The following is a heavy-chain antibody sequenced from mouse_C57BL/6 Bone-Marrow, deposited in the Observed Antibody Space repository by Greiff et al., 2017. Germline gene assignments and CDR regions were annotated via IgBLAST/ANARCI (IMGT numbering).Heavy chain of an antibody. Sequence: QVQLQQPGAELVKPGASVKMSCKASGYTFTSYWITWVKQRPGQGLEWIGDIYPGSGSTNYNEKFKSKATLTVDTSSSTAYMQLSSLTSEDSAVYYYASLYFGSSYVDYWGQGTTRTVSS. CDR1: GYTFTSYW. D-gene: IGHD1-1*01. V-gene: IGHV1-55*01. J-gene: IGHJ2*01. CDR2: IYPGSGST. CDR3: ASLYFGSSYVDY.